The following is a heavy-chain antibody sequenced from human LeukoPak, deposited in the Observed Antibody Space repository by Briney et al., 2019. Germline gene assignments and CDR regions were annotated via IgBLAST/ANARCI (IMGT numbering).Heavy chain of an antibody. CDR3: ARDWAFHIVGATGAFDI. V-gene: IGHV3-64*01. D-gene: IGHD1-26*01. Sequence: GGSLRLSCAASGFSFSSYPMHWVRQAPGKGLEYVSVIGSNGDGIYYANSVKGRFTISRDNSKNTLYLQMGSLRTEDTAVYYCARDWAFHIVGATGAFDIWGQGTMVTVSS. J-gene: IGHJ3*02. CDR1: GFSFSSYP. CDR2: IGSNGDGI.